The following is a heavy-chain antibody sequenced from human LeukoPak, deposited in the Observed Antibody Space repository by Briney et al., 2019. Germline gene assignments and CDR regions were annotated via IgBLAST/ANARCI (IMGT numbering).Heavy chain of an antibody. V-gene: IGHV4-38-2*01. CDR3: ARLWSGYNFDY. J-gene: IGHJ4*02. D-gene: IGHD5-24*01. CDR1: GYSISSGSY. CDR2: LYYTGSA. Sequence: SETLSLTCGVSGYSISSGSYWGWIRPPPGKGLQWIGSLYYTGSAEYDPSLKSRLTMSMDKSKNQFSLKLNSVTAADTAVYYCARLWSGYNFDYWGQGTLVTVSS.